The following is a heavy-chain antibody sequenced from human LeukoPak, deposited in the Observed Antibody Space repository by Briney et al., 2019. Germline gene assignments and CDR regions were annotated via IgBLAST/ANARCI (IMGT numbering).Heavy chain of an antibody. J-gene: IGHJ4*02. Sequence: PSETLSLTCTVSGGSISSYYWSWIRQPPGKGLEWIGDIYYSGSTNYNPSLKSRVTISVDTSKNQFSLKLSSVTAADTAVYYCARVVGSAVTKYYFDYWGQGTLVTVSS. CDR2: IYYSGST. V-gene: IGHV4-59*01. CDR3: ARVVGSAVTKYYFDY. CDR1: GGSISSYY. D-gene: IGHD4-17*01.